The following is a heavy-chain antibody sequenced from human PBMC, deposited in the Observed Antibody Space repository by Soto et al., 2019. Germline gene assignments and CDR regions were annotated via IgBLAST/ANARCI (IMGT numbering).Heavy chain of an antibody. J-gene: IGHJ4*02. CDR3: AHRVLRTVLGLVTTTAIDFDF. D-gene: IGHD3-3*01. CDR1: GFSLTTSGVG. Sequence: QITLNESGPTVVRPAETLTLTCRFSGFSLTTSGVGVGWIRQSPGKAPECLALMYWDDGKRYSASLKSKLTITKDTSKNQVVLTVSDLDPTDTATYYCAHRVLRTVLGLVTTTAIDFDFWGQGTPVAVSS. CDR2: MYWDDGK. V-gene: IGHV2-5*02.